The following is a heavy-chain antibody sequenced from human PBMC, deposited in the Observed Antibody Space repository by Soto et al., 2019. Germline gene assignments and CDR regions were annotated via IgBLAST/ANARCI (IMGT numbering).Heavy chain of an antibody. CDR1: GYTFTSYG. J-gene: IGHJ5*02. CDR3: ARGHSMWVGNNWLDP. D-gene: IGHD3-3*02. CDR2: ISAYNGNT. V-gene: IGHV1-18*01. Sequence: QVQLVQSGAEVKKPGASVKVSFKASGYTFTSYGISWVRQAPGQGLEGMGWISAYNGNTNYAQTLQGRFTMTTDTSTSLAYIELRSLGSDETALYYCARGHSMWVGNNWLDPWGQGTLVTVSS.